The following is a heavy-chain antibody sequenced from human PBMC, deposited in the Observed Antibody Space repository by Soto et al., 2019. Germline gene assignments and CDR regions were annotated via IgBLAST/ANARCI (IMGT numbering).Heavy chain of an antibody. CDR3: ARERIDGDDYYYGMDV. CDR1: GGSISSSNW. V-gene: IGHV4-4*02. CDR2: IYHSGST. Sequence: SETLSLTCAVSGGSISSSNWWSWVRQPPGKGLEWIGEIYHSGSTNYNPSLKSRVTISVDKSKNQFSLKLSSVTAADTAAYYCARERIDGDDYYYGMDVWGQGTTVTVSS. D-gene: IGHD3-10*01. J-gene: IGHJ6*02.